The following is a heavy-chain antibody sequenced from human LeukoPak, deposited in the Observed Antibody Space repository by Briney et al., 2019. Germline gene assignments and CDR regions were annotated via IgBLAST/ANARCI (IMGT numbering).Heavy chain of an antibody. CDR2: IYTSGST. Sequence: SETLSLTCTVSGGSISSGSYYWSWIRQPAGKGLEWIGRIYTSGSTNYNPSLKSRVTISVDTSKNQFSLKLSSVTAADTAVYFCARDQRVGYCSSSSCYGAFDVWGQGTMVTVSS. J-gene: IGHJ3*01. CDR3: ARDQRVGYCSSSSCYGAFDV. CDR1: GGSISSGSYY. D-gene: IGHD2-2*01. V-gene: IGHV4-61*02.